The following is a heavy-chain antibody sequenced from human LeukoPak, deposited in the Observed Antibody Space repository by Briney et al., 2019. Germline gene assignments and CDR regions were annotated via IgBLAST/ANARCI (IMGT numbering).Heavy chain of an antibody. CDR2: INPISGGT. CDR3: ARDQGIRWSINRFGP. J-gene: IGHJ5*02. Sequence: ASVKVSCKASGYSFSGYYIHWARQAPGQGLEWMGWINPISGGTNYARNFQARVTMTRDMSITTAYMELSSLTSDDTAMYYCARDQGIRWSINRFGPWSQGTLVIVSS. V-gene: IGHV1-2*02. D-gene: IGHD4-23*01. CDR1: GYSFSGYY.